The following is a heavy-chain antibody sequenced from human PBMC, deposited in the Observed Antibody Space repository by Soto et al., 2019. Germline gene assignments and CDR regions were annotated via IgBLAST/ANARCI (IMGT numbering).Heavy chain of an antibody. CDR3: ARGTIAAAASTFYYYYYGMDV. Sequence: PSETLSLTCTVSGGSISSSSYYWGWIRQPPGKGLEWIGSIYYSGSTYYNPSLKSRVTISVDTSKNQFSLKLSSVTAADTAVYYCARGTIAAAASTFYYYYYGMDVWGQGTTVTVSS. CDR1: GGSISSSSYY. J-gene: IGHJ6*02. V-gene: IGHV4-39*01. CDR2: IYYSGST. D-gene: IGHD6-13*01.